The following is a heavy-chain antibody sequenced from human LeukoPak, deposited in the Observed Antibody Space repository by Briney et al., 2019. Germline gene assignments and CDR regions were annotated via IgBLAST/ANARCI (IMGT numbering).Heavy chain of an antibody. Sequence: GGSLRLSCVASGFTFSSYWMSWVRQAPGKGLEWVANIKQDGSEKYYVDSVKGRFTISRDNAKNSLYLQMNSLRAEDTAVYYCARDIYYGSGSYLLPFDYWGQGTLVTVSS. V-gene: IGHV3-7*01. D-gene: IGHD3-10*01. J-gene: IGHJ4*02. CDR3: ARDIYYGSGSYLLPFDY. CDR2: IKQDGSEK. CDR1: GFTFSSYW.